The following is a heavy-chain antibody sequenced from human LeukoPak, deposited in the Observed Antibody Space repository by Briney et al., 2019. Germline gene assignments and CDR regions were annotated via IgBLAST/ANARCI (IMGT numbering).Heavy chain of an antibody. J-gene: IGHJ4*02. CDR3: ARAIDYGDSYYFDY. V-gene: IGHV4-30-2*01. D-gene: IGHD4-17*01. Sequence: SQTLSLICAVSGGSISSGGYSWSWIRQPPGKGLEWIGYIYHSGSTYYNPSLKSRVTISVDRSKNQFSLKLSSVTAADTAVYYCARAIDYGDSYYFDYWGQGTLVTVSS. CDR2: IYHSGST. CDR1: GGSISSGGYS.